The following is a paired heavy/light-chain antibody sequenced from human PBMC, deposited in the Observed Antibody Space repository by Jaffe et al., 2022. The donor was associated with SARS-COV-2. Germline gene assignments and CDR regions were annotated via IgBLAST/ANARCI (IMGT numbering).Light chain of an antibody. J-gene: IGKJ4*01. V-gene: IGKV1-12*01. CDR3: QQANSYPHT. Sequence: DIQMTQSPSSVSASVGDRVTITCRASQDISSWLAWYQQRPGKAPKLLLYAASTLESGVPSRFSGSGSGTDFTLTISYLQPEDFATYYCQQANSYPHTFGGGTKVEIK. CDR2: AAS. CDR1: QDISSW.
Heavy chain of an antibody. D-gene: IGHD3-10*01. Sequence: EVQLVESGGGLVKPGGSLRLSCAASGFNFNSYTMNWVRQAPGKGLEWISSISTSSYYIYYADSVKGRFTISRDNVKNSLFLQINSLRAEDTAVYYCARSRSTASDFFYYHYLDVWGTGTTVTVSS. CDR3: ARSRSTASDFFYYHYLDV. V-gene: IGHV3-21*02. CDR1: GFNFNSYT. CDR2: ISTSSYYI. J-gene: IGHJ6*03.